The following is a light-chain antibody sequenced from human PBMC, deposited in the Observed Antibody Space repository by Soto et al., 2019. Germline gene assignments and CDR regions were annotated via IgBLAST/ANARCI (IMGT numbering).Light chain of an antibody. V-gene: IGKV1-12*01. J-gene: IGKJ4*01. CDR1: QGISRW. Sequence: DIQMTQSPSSVSASVGDRVTITCRASQGISRWLAWYQQKPGKVPKLLIYAASSLQSGVPSRFSGSGSGTYFTLTISSLQPEDFATYYCQQSNSFPFTFGGGTKVEIK. CDR3: QQSNSFPFT. CDR2: AAS.